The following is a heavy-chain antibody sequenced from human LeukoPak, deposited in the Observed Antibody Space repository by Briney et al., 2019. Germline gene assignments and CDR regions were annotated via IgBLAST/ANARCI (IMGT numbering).Heavy chain of an antibody. V-gene: IGHV3-23*01. J-gene: IGHJ4*02. CDR1: GSTFSSYA. D-gene: IGHD3-10*01. Sequence: GGSLRLSCAASGSTFSSYAMSWVRQAPGKGLEWVSSITASGVSTHYADSVKGRFTISRDNSKNTLFLRMNSLRAEDTAVYYCAKARAKTYYFGSGSYRNEDRSFDYWGQGTLVTVSS. CDR3: AKARAKTYYFGSGSYRNEDRSFDY. CDR2: ITASGVST.